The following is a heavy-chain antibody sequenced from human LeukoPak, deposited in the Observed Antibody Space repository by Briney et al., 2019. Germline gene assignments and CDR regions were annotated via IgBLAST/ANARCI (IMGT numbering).Heavy chain of an antibody. CDR1: GGSFSSYY. CDR3: AREMGHVEMATNNRRAFDI. CDR2: IYYSGST. Sequence: SDSLSLTCTVSGGSFSSYYWSWIRQPPGKGLEWIGYIYYSGSTNYNAALKSRVTISVDTSKNQFSLKLSSVTAADTAVYYCAREMGHVEMATNNRRAFDIWGQGTMVTVS. V-gene: IGHV4-59*01. J-gene: IGHJ3*02. D-gene: IGHD5-24*01.